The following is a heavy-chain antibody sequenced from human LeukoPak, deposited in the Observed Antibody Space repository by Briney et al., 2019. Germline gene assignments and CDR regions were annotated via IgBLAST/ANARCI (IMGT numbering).Heavy chain of an antibody. CDR1: GGSISSGGCY. CDR2: IYYSGST. Sequence: SETLSLTCTVSGGSISSGGCYWSWIRQHPGKGLEWIGYIYYSGSTYYNPSLKSRVTISVDTSKNQFSLKLSSVTAADTAVYYCARGDSRGYSYGYGYFDYWGQGTLVTVSS. J-gene: IGHJ4*02. V-gene: IGHV4-31*03. CDR3: ARGDSRGYSYGYGYFDY. D-gene: IGHD5-18*01.